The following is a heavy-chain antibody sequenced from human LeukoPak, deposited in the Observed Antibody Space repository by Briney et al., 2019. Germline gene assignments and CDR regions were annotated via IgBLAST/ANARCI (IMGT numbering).Heavy chain of an antibody. V-gene: IGHV3-30*18. J-gene: IGHJ4*02. D-gene: IGHD2-15*01. CDR2: ISYDGSNK. CDR3: AKDCSGGSCYYFDY. CDR1: GFTFSSYS. Sequence: GGSLRLSCAASGFTFSSYSMNWVRQAPGKGLEWVAVISYDGSNKYYADSVKGRFTISRDNSKNTLYLQMNSLRAEDTAVYYCAKDCSGGSCYYFDYWGQGTLVTVSS.